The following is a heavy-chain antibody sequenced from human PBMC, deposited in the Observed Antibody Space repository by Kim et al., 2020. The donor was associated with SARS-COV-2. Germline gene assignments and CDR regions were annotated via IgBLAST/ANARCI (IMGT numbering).Heavy chain of an antibody. Sequence: GGSLRLSCTASGFTFGDYAMSWVRQAPGKGLEWVGFIRSKAYGGTTEYAASVKGRFTISRDDSKSIAYLQMNSLKTEDTAVYYCTSNDFWSGYYFDYWGQGTLLPVSS. CDR3: TSNDFWSGYYFDY. J-gene: IGHJ4*02. D-gene: IGHD3-3*01. V-gene: IGHV3-49*04. CDR2: IRSKAYGGTT. CDR1: GFTFGDYA.